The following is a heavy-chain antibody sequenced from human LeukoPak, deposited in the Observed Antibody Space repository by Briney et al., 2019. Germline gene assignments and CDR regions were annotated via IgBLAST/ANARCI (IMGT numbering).Heavy chain of an antibody. J-gene: IGHJ4*02. D-gene: IGHD2-15*01. CDR1: GYTFYSYW. V-gene: IGHV5-51*01. Sequence: GGSLKISCKGSGYTFYSYWIAWVRQIPGKGLGGMGIIYPGDSDTRYSPSFEGQVTISADKSIRTAYMQSSSLKGSDTAMIYCTRHTGYCSGGSYYGVFWGQGTLVTVSP. CDR2: IYPGDSDT. CDR3: TRHTGYCSGGSYYGVF.